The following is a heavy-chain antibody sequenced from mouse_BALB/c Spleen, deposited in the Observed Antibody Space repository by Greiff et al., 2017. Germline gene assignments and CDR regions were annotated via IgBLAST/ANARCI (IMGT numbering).Heavy chain of an antibody. J-gene: IGHJ3*01. CDR3: ARDGYDTFAY. Sequence: EVKLEESGGGLVKPGGSLKLSCAASGFTFSSYAMSWVRQSPEKRLEWVAEISSGGSYTYYPDTVTGRFTISRDNAKNTLYLEMSSLRSEDTAMYYCARDGYDTFAYWGQGTLVTVSA. D-gene: IGHD2-2*01. CDR1: GFTFSSYA. CDR2: ISSGGSYT. V-gene: IGHV5-9-4*01.